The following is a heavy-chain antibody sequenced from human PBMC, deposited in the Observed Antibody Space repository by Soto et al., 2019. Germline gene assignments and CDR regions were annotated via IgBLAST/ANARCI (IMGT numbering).Heavy chain of an antibody. V-gene: IGHV3-23*01. D-gene: IGHD1-1*01. J-gene: IGHJ4*02. CDR2: ISGSGGST. CDR1: GFTFSSYA. CDR3: AKDDGWNQQFDY. Sequence: EVQLLESGGGLVQPGGSLRLSCAASGFTFSSYAMSWVRQAPGKVLEWVSAISGSGGSTYYADSVKGRFTISRDNSKNTLYLQMNSLRAEDTAVYYCAKDDGWNQQFDYWGQGTLVTVSS.